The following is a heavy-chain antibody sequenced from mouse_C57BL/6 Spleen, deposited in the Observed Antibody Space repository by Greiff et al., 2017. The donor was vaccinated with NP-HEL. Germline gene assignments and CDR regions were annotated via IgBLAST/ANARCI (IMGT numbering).Heavy chain of an antibody. CDR2: IYPGDGDT. CDR1: GYAFSSSW. CDR3: ARGSRFGY. D-gene: IGHD3-1*01. V-gene: IGHV1-82*01. Sequence: VQLVESGPELVKPGASVKISCKASGYAFSSSWMNWVKQRPGKGLEWIGRIYPGDGDTNYNGKFKGKATLTVNKSSSTAYMELRSLTSEDSAVYYCARGSRFGYWGQGTTLTVSS. J-gene: IGHJ2*01.